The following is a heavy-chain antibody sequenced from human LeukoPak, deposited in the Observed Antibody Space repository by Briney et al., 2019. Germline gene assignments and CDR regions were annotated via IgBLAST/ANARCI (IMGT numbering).Heavy chain of an antibody. CDR2: IYYSGST. V-gene: IGHV4-59*01. CDR3: ARGHYNWNSFRWFDP. D-gene: IGHD1-7*01. J-gene: IGHJ5*02. Sequence: SETLSLTCTVSGGSISSYYCSWIRQPPGKGLEWIGYIYYSGSTNYNPSLKSRVTISVDTSKNQFSLKLSSVTAADTAVYYCARGHYNWNSFRWFDPWGQGTLVTVSS. CDR1: GGSISSYY.